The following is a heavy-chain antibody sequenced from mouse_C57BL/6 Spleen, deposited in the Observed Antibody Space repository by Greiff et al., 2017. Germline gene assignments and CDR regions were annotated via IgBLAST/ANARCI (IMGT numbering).Heavy chain of an antibody. V-gene: IGHV1-69*01. CDR1: GYTFTSYW. Sequence: QVQLQQPGAELVMPGASVKLSCKASGYTFTSYWMHWVKQRPGQGLEWIGEIDPSDSYTNYNQKFKGKSTLTVDKSSSTAYMQLSSLTSEDSAVYHCARSARSDYYGNYYAMDYWGQGTSVTVSS. D-gene: IGHD2-1*01. CDR3: ARSARSDYYGNYYAMDY. CDR2: IDPSDSYT. J-gene: IGHJ4*01.